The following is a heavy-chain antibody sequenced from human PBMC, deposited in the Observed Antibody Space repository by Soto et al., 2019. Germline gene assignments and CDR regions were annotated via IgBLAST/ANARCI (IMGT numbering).Heavy chain of an antibody. D-gene: IGHD3-16*01. CDR2: IYYSGST. J-gene: IGHJ2*01. Sequence: QVQLQESGPGLVKPSETLSLTCTVSGGSISSYYWSWIRQPPGKGLEWIGYIYYSGSTNYNPSLKSRVTISLDTSKNQFSLKLSSVTAADPAVYDCARGGGVYWYFDLWGRGTLVTVSS. V-gene: IGHV4-59*01. CDR1: GGSISSYY. CDR3: ARGGGVYWYFDL.